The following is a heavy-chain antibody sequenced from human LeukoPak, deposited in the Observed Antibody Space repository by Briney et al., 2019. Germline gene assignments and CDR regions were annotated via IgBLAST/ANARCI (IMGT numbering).Heavy chain of an antibody. CDR3: ASILIAVAGTTYYYYYGMDV. Sequence: SETLSLTCTVSGGSISSSSYYWGWIRQPPGKGLEWIGRIYYSGSTYYNPSLKSRVTISVDTSKNQFSLKLSSVTAADTAVYYCASILIAVAGTTYYYYYGMDVWGQGTTVTVSS. CDR2: IYYSGST. D-gene: IGHD6-19*01. CDR1: GGSISSSSYY. J-gene: IGHJ6*02. V-gene: IGHV4-39*01.